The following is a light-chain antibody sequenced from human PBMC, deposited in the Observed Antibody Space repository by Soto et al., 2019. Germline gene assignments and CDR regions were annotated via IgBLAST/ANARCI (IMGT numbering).Light chain of an antibody. CDR2: AAS. Sequence: ERVMTQSPATLSVSPGERVTLSCRASQSVSSNLAWYQQKPGQAPRLLIYAASTRATGIPARFSGSGSGTDFTLTISSLEPEDSAVYYCQQRNVWPPVTFGQGTRLEI. J-gene: IGKJ5*01. CDR3: QQRNVWPPVT. V-gene: IGKV3-15*01. CDR1: QSVSSN.